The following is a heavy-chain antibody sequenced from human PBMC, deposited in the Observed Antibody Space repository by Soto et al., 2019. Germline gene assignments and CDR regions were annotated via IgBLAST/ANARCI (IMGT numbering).Heavy chain of an antibody. J-gene: IGHJ4*02. CDR3: AREVMDFWSGYFLYFDY. CDR1: GYTFTSYA. CDR2: INAGNGNT. Sequence: QVQLVQSGAEVKKPGASVKVSCKASGYTFTSYAMHWVRQAPGQRLEWMGWINAGNGNTKYSQKLQGRVTITRDTSASTAYMELSSLRSEDTAVYYCAREVMDFWSGYFLYFDYWGQGTLVTVSS. D-gene: IGHD3-3*01. V-gene: IGHV1-3*01.